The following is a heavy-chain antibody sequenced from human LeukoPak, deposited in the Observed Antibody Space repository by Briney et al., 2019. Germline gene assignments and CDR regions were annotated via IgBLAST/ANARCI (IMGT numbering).Heavy chain of an antibody. V-gene: IGHV4-34*01. CDR3: AGHLRYLDY. D-gene: IGHD3-9*01. CDR1: GGSFSGYY. Sequence: TSETLSLTCAVYGGSFSGYYWSWIRQPPGKGLEWIGEINHSGSTNYNPSLKSRVTISVGTSKNQFSLKLSSVTAADTAVYYCAGHLRYLDYWGQGTLVTVSS. J-gene: IGHJ4*02. CDR2: INHSGST.